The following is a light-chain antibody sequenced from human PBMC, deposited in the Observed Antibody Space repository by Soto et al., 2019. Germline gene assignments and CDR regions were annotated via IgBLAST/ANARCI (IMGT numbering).Light chain of an antibody. CDR2: GAT. CDR3: QQSSSGPPFT. CDR1: QRINSY. J-gene: IGKJ3*01. V-gene: IGKV1-39*01. Sequence: DIQMSQSPSSLSASVGDRVTIGCRARQRINSYLNWYQQKPGKAPKLLIYGATSLQSGVPSRFSADGSGTDFTLTISSLQPEDFATYYCQQSSSGPPFTFGPGTKVDIK.